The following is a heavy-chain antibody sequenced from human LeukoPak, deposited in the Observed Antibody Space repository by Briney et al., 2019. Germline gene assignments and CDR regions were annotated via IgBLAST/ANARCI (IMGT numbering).Heavy chain of an antibody. D-gene: IGHD7-27*01. CDR3: ASVKLGTDLDHYYYYMDV. CDR1: GGSISSSSYY. J-gene: IGHJ6*03. CDR2: IYYSGST. V-gene: IGHV4-39*07. Sequence: SETLSLTCTVSGGSISSSSYYWGWLRQPPGKGLEWIGSIYYSGSTYYNPSLKSRVTISVDTSKNQFSLKLSSVTAADTAVYYCASVKLGTDLDHYYYYMDVWGKGTTVTVSS.